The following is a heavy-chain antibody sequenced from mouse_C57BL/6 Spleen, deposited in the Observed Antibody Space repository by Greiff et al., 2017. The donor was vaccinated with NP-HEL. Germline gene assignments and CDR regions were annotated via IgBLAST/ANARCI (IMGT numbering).Heavy chain of an antibody. D-gene: IGHD2-2*01. Sequence: VKLQQPGAELVKPGASVKLSCKASGYTFTSYWMHWVKQRPGQGLEWIGMIHPNSGSTNYNEKFKSKATLTVDKSSSTAYMQLSSLTSEDSAVYYCASRYGYQFAYWGQGTLVTVSA. CDR1: GYTFTSYW. CDR3: ASRYGYQFAY. CDR2: IHPNSGST. J-gene: IGHJ3*01. V-gene: IGHV1-64*01.